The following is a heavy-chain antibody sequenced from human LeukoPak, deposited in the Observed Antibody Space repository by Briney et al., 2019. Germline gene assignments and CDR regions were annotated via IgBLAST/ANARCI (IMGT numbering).Heavy chain of an antibody. V-gene: IGHV1-2*02. CDR1: GYTFTSYD. D-gene: IGHD3-3*01. CDR2: INPNSGGT. CDR3: ARSSRVYYFDY. Sequence: GASVKVSCKASGYTFTSYDINWVRQAPGQGLEWMGWINPNSGGTNYAQKFQGRVTMTRDTSISTAYMELSRLRSDDTAVYYCARSSRVYYFDYWGQGTLVTVSS. J-gene: IGHJ4*02.